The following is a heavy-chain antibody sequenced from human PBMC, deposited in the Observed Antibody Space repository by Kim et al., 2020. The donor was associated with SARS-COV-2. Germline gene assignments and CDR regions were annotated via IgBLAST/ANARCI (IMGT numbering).Heavy chain of an antibody. J-gene: IGHJ6*02. CDR3: ARGAGVLLWFGATYYYGMDV. V-gene: IGHV1-69*13. CDR2: IIPIFGTA. Sequence: SVKVSCKASGGTFSSYAISWVRQAPGQGLEWMGGIIPIFGTANYAQKFQGRVTITADESTSTAYMELSSLRSEDTAVYYCARGAGVLLWFGATYYYGMDVWGQGTTVTVSS. CDR1: GGTFSSYA. D-gene: IGHD3-10*01.